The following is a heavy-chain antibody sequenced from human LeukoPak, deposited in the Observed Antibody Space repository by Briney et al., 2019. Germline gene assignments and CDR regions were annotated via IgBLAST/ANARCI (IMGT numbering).Heavy chain of an antibody. CDR1: GFTFSSYA. D-gene: IGHD4-17*01. J-gene: IGHJ6*02. CDR3: ARDNGDLGNYYYGMDV. Sequence: GGSLRLSCAASGFTFSSYAMHWVRQAPGKGLEWVAVISYDGSNKYYADSVKGRFTISRDNSKDTLYLQMNSLRAEDTAVYYCARDNGDLGNYYYGMDVWGQGTTVTVSS. CDR2: ISYDGSNK. V-gene: IGHV3-30*04.